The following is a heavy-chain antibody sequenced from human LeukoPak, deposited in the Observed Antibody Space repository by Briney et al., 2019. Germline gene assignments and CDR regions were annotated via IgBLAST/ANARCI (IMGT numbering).Heavy chain of an antibody. Sequence: GGSLRLSCAASGFTFGSYWMSWVRQAPGKGLEWVANIKQDGSQRYYVDSVKGRFTISRDNAKNSLYLQMVSLRVEDTALYYCARDRTVTTFDSWGQGTLVTVSS. J-gene: IGHJ4*02. CDR2: IKQDGSQR. V-gene: IGHV3-7*01. CDR1: GFTFGSYW. CDR3: ARDRTVTTFDS. D-gene: IGHD4-17*01.